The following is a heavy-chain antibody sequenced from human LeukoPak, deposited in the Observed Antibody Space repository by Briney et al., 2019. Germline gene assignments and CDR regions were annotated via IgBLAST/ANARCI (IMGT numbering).Heavy chain of an antibody. CDR2: ISYDGSNK. Sequence: GGSLRLSCAASGFTFSSYSMHWVRQAPGKGLEWVAVISYDGSNKYYADSMKGRFTISRDNSKNTLYLQMNSLRAEDTAVYYCAKAARSSSWYGYYYYYYMDVWGKGTTVTVSS. CDR1: GFTFSSYS. J-gene: IGHJ6*03. D-gene: IGHD6-13*01. V-gene: IGHV3-30*18. CDR3: AKAARSSSWYGYYYYYYMDV.